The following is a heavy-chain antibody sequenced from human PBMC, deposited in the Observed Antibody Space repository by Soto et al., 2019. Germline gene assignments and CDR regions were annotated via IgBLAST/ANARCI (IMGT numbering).Heavy chain of an antibody. V-gene: IGHV3-7*01. D-gene: IGHD1-1*01. CDR1: GFTFSSHW. CDR2: INEDGSEK. J-gene: IGHJ4*02. Sequence: EVQLVESGGGLVQPGGSLRLSCEASGFTFSSHWMTWVRQAPGKGLEWVANINEDGSEKYYVDSVKGRFTISRDNAKNSLYLQMNSLRAEDTALFYCARGDNPEYWGQGTLVTVTS. CDR3: ARGDNPEY.